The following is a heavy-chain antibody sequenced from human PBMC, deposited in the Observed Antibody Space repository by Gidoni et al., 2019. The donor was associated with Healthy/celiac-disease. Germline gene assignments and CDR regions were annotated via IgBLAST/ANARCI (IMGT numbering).Heavy chain of an antibody. CDR2: ISAYNGNT. CDR3: AREAGYSGYDPFDY. V-gene: IGHV1-18*04. CDR1: GDTLTSYG. J-gene: IGHJ4*02. Sequence: ASAKVSGKASGDTLTSYGISWVRQAPGQGLEWMGWISAYNGNTNYAQKLQGRVTMTTDTSTSTAYMELRSLRSDDTAVYYCAREAGYSGYDPFDYWGQGTLVTVSS. D-gene: IGHD5-12*01.